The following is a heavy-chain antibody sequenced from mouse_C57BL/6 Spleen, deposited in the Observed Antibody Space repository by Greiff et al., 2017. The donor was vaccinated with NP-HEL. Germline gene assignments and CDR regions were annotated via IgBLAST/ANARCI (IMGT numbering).Heavy chain of an antibody. V-gene: IGHV1-15*01. CDR2: IDPETGGT. Sequence: VQLQQSGAELVRPGASVKLSCKASGYTFTDYEMHWVKQTPVHGLEWIGAIDPETGGTAYNQKFKGKAILTADKSSSTAYMELRSLTSEDSAVYYCTRKDITSLMDYWGQGTSVTVSS. CDR3: TRKDITSLMDY. J-gene: IGHJ4*01. D-gene: IGHD1-1*01. CDR1: GYTFTDYE.